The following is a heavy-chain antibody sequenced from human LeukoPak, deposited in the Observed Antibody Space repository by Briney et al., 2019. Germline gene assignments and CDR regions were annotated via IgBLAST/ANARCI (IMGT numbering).Heavy chain of an antibody. V-gene: IGHV4-39*01. J-gene: IGHJ4*02. CDR2: IYSSGST. CDR1: GGSINRGDYY. Sequence: PSETLSLTCTVSGGSINRGDYYWGWIRQSPGKGLEGIGNIYSSGSTYYNPSLKSRVTISMDTSENQFSLNLSSVTAADTAVYYCARQLGTPTTSVVDYWGQGTLVTVSS. D-gene: IGHD1-7*01. CDR3: ARQLGTPTTSVVDY.